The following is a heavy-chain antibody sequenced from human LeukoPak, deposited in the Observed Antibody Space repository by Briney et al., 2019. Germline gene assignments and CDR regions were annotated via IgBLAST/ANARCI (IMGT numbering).Heavy chain of an antibody. CDR2: ISSSSSYI. J-gene: IGHJ4*02. CDR3: ARGDCSTTSCSYYFDY. V-gene: IGHV3-21*01. CDR1: GFNFSSYY. Sequence: GSPRIFCSASGFNFSSYYMDLVRQAPGEGLEWVSSISSSSSYIYYADSVKGRFTISRDTAKNSLYLQMNSLRAEDTAVYYCARGDCSTTSCSYYFDYWGQGTLVTVSS. D-gene: IGHD2-2*01.